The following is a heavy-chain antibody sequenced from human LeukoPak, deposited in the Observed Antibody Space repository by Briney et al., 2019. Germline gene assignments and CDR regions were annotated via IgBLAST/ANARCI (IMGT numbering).Heavy chain of an antibody. V-gene: IGHV1-2*02. CDR1: GYTFTGYY. Sequence: GASVKVSCKASGYTFTGYYMHWVRQAPGQGLEWMGWINPNSGGTNYAQKFQGRVTMTRDTSISTAYMELSRLRSDDTAVYYCARDRRASSSWYDYWGQGTLVTVSS. J-gene: IGHJ4*02. D-gene: IGHD6-13*01. CDR2: INPNSGGT. CDR3: ARDRRASSSWYDY.